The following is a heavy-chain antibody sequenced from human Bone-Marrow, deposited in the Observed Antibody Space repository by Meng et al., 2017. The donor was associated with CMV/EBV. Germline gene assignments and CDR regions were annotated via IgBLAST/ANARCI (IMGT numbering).Heavy chain of an antibody. Sequence: SETLSITCAISGDSVSSNSAAWNWIRQSPSRGLEWLGRTYYRSKWYNDYAVSVKSRITINPDTSKNQFSLQLNSVTPEDTAVYYCVRDRRDGSLWAFDIWGQGTMVTVSS. J-gene: IGHJ3*02. V-gene: IGHV6-1*01. D-gene: IGHD5-24*01. CDR3: VRDRRDGSLWAFDI. CDR1: GDSVSSNSAA. CDR2: TYYRSKWYN.